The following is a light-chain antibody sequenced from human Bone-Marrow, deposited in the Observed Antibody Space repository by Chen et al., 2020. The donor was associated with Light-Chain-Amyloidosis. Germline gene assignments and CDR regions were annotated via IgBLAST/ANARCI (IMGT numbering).Light chain of an antibody. CDR2: DDS. J-gene: IGLJ3*02. CDR1: NIGSTI. CDR3: QVWDRSSERPV. V-gene: IGLV3-21*02. Sequence: SYVLTQPSSVSVAPGQTATIACGGNNIGSTIVHWYQQTPGKAPLLVVYDDSDRPSGTPERLSGSNAGNAATMTISMVEAGDEADYYCQVWDRSSERPVFGGGTKLTVL.